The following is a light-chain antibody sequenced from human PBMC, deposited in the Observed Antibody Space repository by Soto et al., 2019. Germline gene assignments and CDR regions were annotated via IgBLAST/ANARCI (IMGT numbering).Light chain of an antibody. J-gene: IGKJ5*01. Sequence: IQLTQSPSSLSASVGDRVTITCRASQGISSYLAWNQQKPGKAPKLLIYAASTLQSGVPSRFSGSGSGTDFTLNISSLQPEDFETYYCQQLNGYPPSTFGQGTRLEIK. V-gene: IGKV1-9*01. CDR3: QQLNGYPPST. CDR1: QGISSY. CDR2: AAS.